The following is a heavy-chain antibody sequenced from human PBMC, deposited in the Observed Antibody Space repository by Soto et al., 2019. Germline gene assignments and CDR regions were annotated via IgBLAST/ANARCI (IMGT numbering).Heavy chain of an antibody. CDR3: ASGMVAPDY. CDR1: GFTFRTYG. CDR2: INSDGSST. V-gene: IGHV3-74*01. Sequence: PGGSLRLSCAASGFTFRTYGMHWVRQAPGKGLVWVSRINSDGSSTSYADSVKGRFTISRDNAKNTLYLQMNSLRAEDTAVYYCASGMVAPDYWGKGTLDPVST. J-gene: IGHJ4*02. D-gene: IGHD1-26*01.